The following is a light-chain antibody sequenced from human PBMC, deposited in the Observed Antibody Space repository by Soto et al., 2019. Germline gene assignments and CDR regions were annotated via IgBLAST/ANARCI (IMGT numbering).Light chain of an antibody. CDR3: SSYTSSGTRYV. Sequence: SVLTQPASGSGSPGQSITISCTGTSSDVGGSNYVSWYQQHPGKAPKLMIYDVRNRPSGISNRFSGSKSGNTASLTISGLQAEDEAEYYCSSYTSSGTRYVFGTGTNVTVL. V-gene: IGLV2-14*01. J-gene: IGLJ1*01. CDR2: DVR. CDR1: SSDVGGSNY.